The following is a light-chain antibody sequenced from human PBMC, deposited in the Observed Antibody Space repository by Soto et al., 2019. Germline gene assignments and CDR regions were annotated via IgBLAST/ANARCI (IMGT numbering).Light chain of an antibody. V-gene: IGKV1-6*01. Sequence: AIQMTQSPSSLSLSVGDRVTITCRASQGIRNDLGWFQQKPGKAPRLLIYLASNLQSGVPSRFSGSGSGTDFTLTISSLQPEDFATYYCLQDHNYPYTFGQGTKVDIK. CDR2: LAS. CDR3: LQDHNYPYT. CDR1: QGIRND. J-gene: IGKJ2*01.